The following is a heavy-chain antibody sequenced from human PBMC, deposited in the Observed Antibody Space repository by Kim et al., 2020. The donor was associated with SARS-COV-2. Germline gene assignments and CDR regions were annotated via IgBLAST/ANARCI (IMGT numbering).Heavy chain of an antibody. D-gene: IGHD6-13*01. Sequence: GGSLRLSCAASGFTFSSYAMSWVRQAPGKGLEWVSAISGSGDRTSYADSVKGRFTISRDNSKNTLFLQMNSLGAEDTALYYCAKELLYSSSWHRLDYWGQGTLVTVSS. CDR1: GFTFSSYA. CDR3: AKELLYSSSWHRLDY. CDR2: ISGSGDRT. J-gene: IGHJ4*02. V-gene: IGHV3-23*01.